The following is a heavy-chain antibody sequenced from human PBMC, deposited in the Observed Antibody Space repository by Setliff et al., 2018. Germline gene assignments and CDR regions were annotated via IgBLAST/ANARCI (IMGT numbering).Heavy chain of an antibody. D-gene: IGHD6-19*01. J-gene: IGHJ6*03. CDR1: GFSFSSYG. CDR3: AREGRSSGGYSGDYFYVYMDV. V-gene: IGHV3-30*03. CDR2: ISYDGSRK. Sequence: PGGSLRLSCEGPGFSFSSYGLHWVRQTPGKGLEWVAVISYDGSRKFHADSVKGRFTISRDNSKKTLYLKMNSLRGDDTAVYYCAREGRSSGGYSGDYFYVYMDVWGRGTTVTVSS.